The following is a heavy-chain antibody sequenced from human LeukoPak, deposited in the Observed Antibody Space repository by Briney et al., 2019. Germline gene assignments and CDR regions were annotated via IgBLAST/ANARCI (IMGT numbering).Heavy chain of an antibody. CDR3: ARADFWSGAESI. Sequence: PSETLSLTCTVSGSSMSSDYYWGWIRQPPGKGLEWIGSISDSGSAYYNPSLKSRVVISVDPSKKQFSLKVTSVTAADTAVYYCARADFWSGAESIWGQGTMVTVSS. D-gene: IGHD3-3*01. CDR1: GSSMSSDYY. V-gene: IGHV4-38-2*02. CDR2: ISDSGSA. J-gene: IGHJ3*02.